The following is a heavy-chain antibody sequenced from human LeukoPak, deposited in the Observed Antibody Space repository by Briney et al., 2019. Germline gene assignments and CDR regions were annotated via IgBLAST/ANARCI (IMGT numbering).Heavy chain of an antibody. V-gene: IGHV5-51*01. J-gene: IGHJ3*02. D-gene: IGHD2-2*03. CDR3: ARHHGSSPKAFDI. Sequence: GESLKISCQGSGYTFTTYWIDWVRQMPGKGLEWMGIIYPGDSDTRYSPSFQGQVTISADKSISTAYLQWSSLKASDTAMYYCARHHGSSPKAFDIWGQGTMVTVSS. CDR1: GYTFTTYW. CDR2: IYPGDSDT.